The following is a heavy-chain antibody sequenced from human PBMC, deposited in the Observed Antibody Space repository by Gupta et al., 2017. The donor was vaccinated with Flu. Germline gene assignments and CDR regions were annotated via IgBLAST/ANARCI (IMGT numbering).Heavy chain of an antibody. CDR2: ISGSGGST. V-gene: IGHV3-23*01. CDR1: GFTFSRDA. CDR3: AKRPTKLVPAAIGARGFDY. J-gene: IGHJ4*02. D-gene: IGHD2-2*01. Sequence: EVQLLESGGGLVQPGGSLRASCAASGFTFSRDAMRWVRQAPGKGLEWVSAISGSGGSTYYADSVKGRFTISRNNSKNTLYLQMNSLRAEDTAVYYCAKRPTKLVPAAIGARGFDYWGQGTLVTVSS.